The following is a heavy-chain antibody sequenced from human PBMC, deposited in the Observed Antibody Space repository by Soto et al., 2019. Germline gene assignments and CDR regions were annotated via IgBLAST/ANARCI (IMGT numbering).Heavy chain of an antibody. CDR3: XRPMTTVTQYYYYGMDV. D-gene: IGHD4-17*01. V-gene: IGHV3-30-3*01. J-gene: IGHJ6*02. Sequence: GGSLRLSCAASGFTFSSYAMHWVRQAPGKGLEWVAVISYDGSNKYYADSVKGRFTISRDNSKNTLYLQMNSLRAEDTAVYYCXRPMTTVTQYYYYGMDVWGQGTTVTVSS. CDR1: GFTFSSYA. CDR2: ISYDGSNK.